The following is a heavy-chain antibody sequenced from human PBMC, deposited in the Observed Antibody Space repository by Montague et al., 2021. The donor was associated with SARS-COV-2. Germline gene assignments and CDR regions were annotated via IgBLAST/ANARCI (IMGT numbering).Heavy chain of an antibody. CDR3: AREPRVGQLLSIYYYGMDV. CDR1: GGSISSGGYY. V-gene: IGHV4-31*03. J-gene: IGHJ6*02. D-gene: IGHD2-2*01. CDR2: IYYSGST. Sequence: TLSLTCTVSGGSISSGGYYWSWIRQHPGKGLEWIGYIYYSGSTYYNPSLKSRVTISVDTSKNQFSLKLSSVTAADTAVYYCAREPRVGQLLSIYYYGMDVGGRGTTVTVSS.